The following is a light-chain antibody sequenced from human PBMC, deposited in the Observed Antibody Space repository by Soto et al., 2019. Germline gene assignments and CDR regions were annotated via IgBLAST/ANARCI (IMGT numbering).Light chain of an antibody. CDR3: SSYTTTSTYV. CDR1: SSDVGGLNY. CDR2: EVS. Sequence: QSALTQPASVSGSPGQSITISCTGTSSDVGGLNYVSWYQQHPVKAPKLIIYEVSNRPSGVSNRFSGSKSGNTASLTISGLQAEDEADYYCSSYTTTSTYVFGTGTQLTVL. J-gene: IGLJ1*01. V-gene: IGLV2-14*01.